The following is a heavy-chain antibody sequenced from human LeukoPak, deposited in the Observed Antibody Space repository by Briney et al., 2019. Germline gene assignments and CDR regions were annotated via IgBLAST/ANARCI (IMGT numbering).Heavy chain of an antibody. CDR1: GDSIGSYY. CDR3: ARRITMNRGVMSGFDY. Sequence: PSETLSLTCTVSGDSIGSYYWSWIRQPRGKGLEWIGYLYNSGSTSYNPSLKSRVTISVDTSKNQFSLKLNSVTAADTAVYYCARRITMNRGVMSGFDYWGQGTLVTVSS. D-gene: IGHD3-10*01. CDR2: LYNSGST. V-gene: IGHV4-59*08. J-gene: IGHJ4*02.